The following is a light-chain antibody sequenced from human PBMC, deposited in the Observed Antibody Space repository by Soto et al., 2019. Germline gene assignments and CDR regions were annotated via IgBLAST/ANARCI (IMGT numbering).Light chain of an antibody. J-gene: IGLJ1*01. CDR2: GVS. Sequence: QSALTQPASVSGSPGQSITISCTGTSNDVGGYNYVSWYQQHPGKAPKLMIYGVSNRPSGVSNRFSGSKSGNTASLTISGLQAEDEADYHCSSHTSSSTIYVFGTGTKLTVL. CDR1: SNDVGGYNY. CDR3: SSHTSSSTIYV. V-gene: IGLV2-14*01.